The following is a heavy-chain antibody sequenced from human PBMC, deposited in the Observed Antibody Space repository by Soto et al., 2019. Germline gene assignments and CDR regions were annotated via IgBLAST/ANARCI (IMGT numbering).Heavy chain of an antibody. V-gene: IGHV3-11*01. J-gene: IGHJ4*02. CDR1: GFTFSDYY. CDR3: ARDGRTGVDCSGGSCYTYYFDY. Sequence: QVQLVESGGGLVKPGGSLRLSCAASGFTFSDYYMSWIRQAPGKGLEWVSYISSSGSTIYYADSVKGRFTISRDNAKNSLYLQMNSLRAEDTAVYYCARDGRTGVDCSGGSCYTYYFDYWGQGTLVTVSS. CDR2: ISSSGSTI. D-gene: IGHD2-15*01.